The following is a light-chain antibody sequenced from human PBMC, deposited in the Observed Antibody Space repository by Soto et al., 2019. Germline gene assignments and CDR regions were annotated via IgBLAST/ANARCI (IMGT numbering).Light chain of an antibody. Sequence: SVLTQPGSVSGSPGQSITISCTGTSGDIGSYNRVSWYQQHPGKAPKLIIYEVTDRPSGVSNRFSGSKSGNTASLTISGLQDEDEAEYYFRSSTTINTRDCVFVNGTKVTVL. CDR3: RSSTTINTRDCV. CDR2: EVT. J-gene: IGLJ1*01. V-gene: IGLV2-14*01. CDR1: SGDIGSYNR.